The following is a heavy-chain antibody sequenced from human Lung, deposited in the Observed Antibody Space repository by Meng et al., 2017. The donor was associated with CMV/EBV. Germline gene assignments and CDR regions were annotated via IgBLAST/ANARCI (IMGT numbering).Heavy chain of an antibody. J-gene: IGHJ6*02. CDR3: ARTRIEVEPDGTKIKYYNYVMDV. CDR1: GYTFTTYD. Sequence: ASVKVSCKASGYTFTTYDINWVRQATGQGLEWMGWMNPNSGNTGYAQKFQGRVTMTRVTSISTAYMELSSLTSDDTAVYYCARTRIEVEPDGTKIKYYNYVMDVWGQGXTVTVSS. CDR2: MNPNSGNT. V-gene: IGHV1-8*01. D-gene: IGHD2-15*01.